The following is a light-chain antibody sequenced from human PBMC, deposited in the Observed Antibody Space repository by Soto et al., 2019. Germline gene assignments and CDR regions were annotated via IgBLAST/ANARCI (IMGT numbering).Light chain of an antibody. V-gene: IGKV1-5*01. CDR1: QSIDSW. CDR2: DAS. Sequence: DIQMTQSPSTLSTSVGDRVTITCRASQSIDSWLAWYQQKPGRAPKVLIYDASSLESGVPSRFSGSGSGTEFTLTISSLRSEDSAIYYCQQYFEWPPMTFGQGTKVDIK. J-gene: IGKJ1*01. CDR3: QQYFEWPPMT.